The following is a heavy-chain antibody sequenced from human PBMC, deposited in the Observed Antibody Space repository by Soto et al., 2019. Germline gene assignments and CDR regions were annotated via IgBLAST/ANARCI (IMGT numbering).Heavy chain of an antibody. CDR1: GLTFSSYW. V-gene: IGHV3-74*01. CDR2: IDSDGSRT. Sequence: EVQLVESGGDLVQPGGSLRLSCAVSGLTFSSYWMHWVRQAPGKGLEWVSRIDSDGSRTNYADSVKGRFTISRDNAKNTLYLQMNRLRADDTAVYYCVRVLDGDKWGQGTLVIVSS. D-gene: IGHD7-27*01. J-gene: IGHJ4*02. CDR3: VRVLDGDK.